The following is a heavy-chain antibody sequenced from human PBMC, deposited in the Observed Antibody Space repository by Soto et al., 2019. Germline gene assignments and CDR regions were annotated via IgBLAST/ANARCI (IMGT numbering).Heavy chain of an antibody. Sequence: EVQLVESGGGLVQPGRSLRLSCVASGFTFDDYAMHWVRQVPGKGLEWVAGISWDCGSIGYAGSVKGRCTIYRDNAKNSLKLQMNSLRTEDTALYYCVKKVTIFGVITHDAFDIWGQGTMVTVSS. D-gene: IGHD3-3*01. V-gene: IGHV3-9*01. CDR2: ISWDCGSI. CDR3: VKKVTIFGVITHDAFDI. J-gene: IGHJ3*02. CDR1: GFTFDDYA.